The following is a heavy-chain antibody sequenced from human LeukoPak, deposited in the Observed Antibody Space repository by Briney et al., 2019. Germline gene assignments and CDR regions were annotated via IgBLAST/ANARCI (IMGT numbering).Heavy chain of an antibody. Sequence: SETVSLTCAVYDGSFSDSYWSWIRQPPGKGLDGIGEINHSGKTNYKPSLKSGVTISVDTSKNQFSLKLNSVTAADTAVYYCARRSYASGSYYNVWYFDYWGQGTLVTVSS. V-gene: IGHV4-34*01. CDR3: ARRSYASGSYYNVWYFDY. CDR1: DGSFSDSY. CDR2: INHSGKT. J-gene: IGHJ4*02. D-gene: IGHD3-10*01.